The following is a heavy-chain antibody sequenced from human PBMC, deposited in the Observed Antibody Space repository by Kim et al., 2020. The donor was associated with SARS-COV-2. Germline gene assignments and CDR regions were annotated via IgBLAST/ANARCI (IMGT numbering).Heavy chain of an antibody. J-gene: IGHJ6*02. V-gene: IGHV3-23*01. D-gene: IGHD3-22*01. Sequence: GGSLRLSCVASGFTFDIYAMSWVRQAPGKGLEWVSVISGGGGNKFYADSVRGRFTISRDNSKNTLFLQMNSLRDEDTALYYCAKVVVMVDYNDYYYYGMDVWGQGTTVTVSS. CDR1: GFTFDIYA. CDR3: AKVVVMVDYNDYYYYGMDV. CDR2: ISGGGGNK.